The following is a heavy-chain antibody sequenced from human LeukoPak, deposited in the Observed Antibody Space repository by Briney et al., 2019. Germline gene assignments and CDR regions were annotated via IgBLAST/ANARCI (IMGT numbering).Heavy chain of an antibody. D-gene: IGHD5-24*01. CDR2: ISGDGGNT. CDR1: GFTFDDYS. Sequence: GGSLRLSCGVSGFTFDDYSMYWVRQAPGKGLEWVSFISGDGGNTHYADSVKGRFTISRDNSKNTLYLQMNSLRAEDTAVYYCAKGRDGYNSYGYWGQGTLVTVSS. CDR3: AKGRDGYNSYGY. V-gene: IGHV3-43*01. J-gene: IGHJ4*02.